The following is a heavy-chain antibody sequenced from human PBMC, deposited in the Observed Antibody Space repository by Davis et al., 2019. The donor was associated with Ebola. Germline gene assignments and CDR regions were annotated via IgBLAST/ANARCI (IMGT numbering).Heavy chain of an antibody. CDR1: GFTFSTYA. V-gene: IGHV3-23*01. Sequence: GESLKISCAASGFTFSTYAMTWVRQAPGKGLEWVSSISGSGGSMSYAASVKGRFTISRDNSKNTLDLQMNSLRAEDTAVYYCAKRYCSSTSCLTLGDCWGQGTLVTVSS. J-gene: IGHJ4*02. CDR3: AKRYCSSTSCLTLGDC. D-gene: IGHD2-2*01. CDR2: ISGSGGSM.